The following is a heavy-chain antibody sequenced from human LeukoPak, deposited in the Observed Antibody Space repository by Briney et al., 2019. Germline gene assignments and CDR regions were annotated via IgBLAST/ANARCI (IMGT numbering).Heavy chain of an antibody. CDR3: VKRVDYSEKYYFDS. V-gene: IGHV3-23*01. CDR1: GFTFSSYA. Sequence: GGSLRLSCAASGFTFSSYAMSWVRQAPGKGLEWVSAISGDVRSTFYADSVKGRFTISRDNSKNALSLQMNSLRADDTAVYYCVKRVDYSEKYYFDSWGRGTLVTVSS. D-gene: IGHD4-11*01. J-gene: IGHJ4*02. CDR2: ISGDVRST.